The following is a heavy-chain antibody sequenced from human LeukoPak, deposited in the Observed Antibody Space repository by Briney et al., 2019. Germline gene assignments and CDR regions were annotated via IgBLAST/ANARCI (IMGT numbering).Heavy chain of an antibody. J-gene: IGHJ4*02. CDR3: ASGERGYSYGPLDY. Sequence: PSETLSLTCTVSGGFIRIYYWRWIRQPPGKGLEWIGYIFYAGSTTYNPSLKSRVTISIDTSKKQFSLKLNSVTAADTAVYDCASGERGYSYGPLDYWGQGILVTVSS. CDR2: IFYAGST. CDR1: GGFIRIYY. V-gene: IGHV4-59*08. D-gene: IGHD5-18*01.